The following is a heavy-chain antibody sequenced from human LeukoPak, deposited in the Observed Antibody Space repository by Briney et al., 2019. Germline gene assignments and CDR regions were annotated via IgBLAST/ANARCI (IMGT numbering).Heavy chain of an antibody. CDR1: GFTFSSYA. D-gene: IGHD3-16*01. CDR2: ISSSSTYI. J-gene: IGHJ4*02. Sequence: GGSLRLSCAASGFTFSSYAMHWVRQAPGKGLEWVSSISSSSTYIYYADSVKGRFTISRDNPKNSLYLQMNSLRAEDTAVYYCAGGDYVSYWGQGTLVTVSS. CDR3: AGGDYVSY. V-gene: IGHV3-21*01.